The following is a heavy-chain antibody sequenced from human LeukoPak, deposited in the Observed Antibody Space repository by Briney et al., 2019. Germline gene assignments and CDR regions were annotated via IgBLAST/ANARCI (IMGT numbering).Heavy chain of an antibody. J-gene: IGHJ3*02. Sequence: GGSLRLSCAASGFTFSRFTMNWVRQAPGKGLEWVSSISSSSSYIHYADSVKGRFTISRDNAKSSLYLQMNSLRAEDTAVYYCAGDMGLTTVTTVFAFDIWGQGTMVTVS. CDR1: GFTFSRFT. V-gene: IGHV3-21*01. D-gene: IGHD4-17*01. CDR2: ISSSSSYI. CDR3: AGDMGLTTVTTVFAFDI.